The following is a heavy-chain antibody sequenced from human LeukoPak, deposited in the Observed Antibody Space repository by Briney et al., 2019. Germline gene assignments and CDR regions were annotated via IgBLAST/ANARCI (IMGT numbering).Heavy chain of an antibody. CDR2: INSDGSST. J-gene: IGHJ4*02. CDR1: GFTFSSYW. V-gene: IGHV3-74*01. CDR3: ARDKRYCSSTSCYTGGY. D-gene: IGHD2-2*02. Sequence: PGGSLRLSCAASGFTFSSYWMHWVRQAPGKGLVWVSRINSDGSSTSYADSVKGRFTISRDNAKNTLYLQMNSLRAEDTAVYYCARDKRYCSSTSCYTGGYWDQGTLVTVSS.